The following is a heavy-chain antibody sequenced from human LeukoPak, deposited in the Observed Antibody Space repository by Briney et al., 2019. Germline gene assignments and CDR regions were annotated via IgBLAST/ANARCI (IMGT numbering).Heavy chain of an antibody. CDR3: ARANPNLGYEGVYFDY. CDR1: GGSISSSGYY. Sequence: PSETLSLTCTVSGGSISSSGYYWGWIRQPPGKGLEWIGSIYYSGSTYYNPSLKSRVTISVDTSKNQFSLKLSSVTAADTAVYYCARANPNLGYEGVYFDYWGQGTLVTVSS. D-gene: IGHD2-2*01. J-gene: IGHJ4*02. CDR2: IYYSGST. V-gene: IGHV4-39*07.